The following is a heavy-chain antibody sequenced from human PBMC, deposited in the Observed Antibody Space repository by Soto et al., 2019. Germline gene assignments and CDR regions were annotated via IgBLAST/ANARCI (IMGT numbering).Heavy chain of an antibody. V-gene: IGHV5-51*01. CDR3: ARPNGRGYEIYRRYFDL. D-gene: IGHD5-12*01. CDR1: GFTFSSYW. CDR2: VYPADSRT. Sequence: EVQLVQSGPEVRKAGESLRISCQGSGFTFSSYWIAWVRLMPGKGLEWMGMVYPADSRTTYNPSFEGQVTMSVDTANRTAFLQWTSLTASDSAIYFCARPNGRGYEIYRRYFDLWGRGTVVTVSS. J-gene: IGHJ2*01.